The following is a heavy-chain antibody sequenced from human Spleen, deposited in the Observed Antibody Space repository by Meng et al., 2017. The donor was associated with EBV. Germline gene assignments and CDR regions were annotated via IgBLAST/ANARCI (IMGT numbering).Heavy chain of an antibody. D-gene: IGHD4-17*01. CDR1: GFSLSTSGVA. V-gene: IGHV2-5*02. J-gene: IGHJ5*01. CDR2: IYWDDAK. CDR3: ADSVYGDLPFGS. Sequence: QCSLKGCGHPLVKPTQPLPSTWLFIGFSLSTSGVAVGWIPQPTGKGLVWLGDIYWDDAKRYSPSLKSRLHITKHTSKTQVVLTMTNMDTVDTTTYYCADSVYGDLPFGSWGQGTLVTVSS.